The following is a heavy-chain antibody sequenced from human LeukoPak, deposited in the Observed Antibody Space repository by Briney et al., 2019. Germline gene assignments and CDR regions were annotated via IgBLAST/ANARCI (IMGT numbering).Heavy chain of an antibody. CDR1: GGSISSPSYS. J-gene: IGHJ5*02. Sequence: SETLSLTCTGSGGSISSPSYSWGWIRQPPGKGLEWIGSFYYSDTTYYNPSFKSRVTISVDASKNQFSLRLSSVTAADTAVYYCARHTDWGYQVSWGQGSLVIVSS. CDR2: FYYSDTT. CDR3: ARHTDWGYQVS. D-gene: IGHD3-9*01. V-gene: IGHV4-39*01.